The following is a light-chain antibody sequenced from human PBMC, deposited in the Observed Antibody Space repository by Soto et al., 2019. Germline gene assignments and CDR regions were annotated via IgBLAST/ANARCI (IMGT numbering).Light chain of an antibody. Sequence: DIQMTQSPSSLSASVGDTVTFTCRASQSISEYLNWYQQKPGKAPRLLIYAASNLDNGVPSRFSGSGSGTTFTLTIRSLQPEDFATYYCQQSYSFPRTFGQGTQVDIK. CDR2: AAS. CDR1: QSISEY. CDR3: QQSYSFPRT. V-gene: IGKV1-39*01. J-gene: IGKJ1*01.